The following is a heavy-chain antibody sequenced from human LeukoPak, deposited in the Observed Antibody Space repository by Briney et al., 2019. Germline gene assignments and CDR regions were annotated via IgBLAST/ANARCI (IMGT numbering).Heavy chain of an antibody. Sequence: ASVKVSCTASGYTFTSYGISWVRQAPGQGLEWMGWISAYNGNTNYAQKLQGRVTMTTDTSTSTAYMELRSLRSDDTAVYYCARHSSSWYDGDYWGQGTLVTVSS. J-gene: IGHJ4*02. D-gene: IGHD6-13*01. CDR3: ARHSSSWYDGDY. CDR2: ISAYNGNT. CDR1: GYTFTSYG. V-gene: IGHV1-18*01.